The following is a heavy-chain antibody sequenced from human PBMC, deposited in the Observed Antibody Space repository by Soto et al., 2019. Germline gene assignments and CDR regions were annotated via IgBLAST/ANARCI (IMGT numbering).Heavy chain of an antibody. V-gene: IGHV4-61*01. CDR1: GASLDSETHF. J-gene: IGHJ4*02. CDR2: VYRSGIT. CDR3: AREDMSGTYYFDY. D-gene: IGHD1-26*01. Sequence: SETLSLTCRVSGASLDSETHFWSWIRQAPGKGLEWIGYVYRSGITNSNPALKSRVLVSADKPRNQFSLTLDSVTAADTAVYYCAREDMSGTYYFDYWGPGIQVTVSS.